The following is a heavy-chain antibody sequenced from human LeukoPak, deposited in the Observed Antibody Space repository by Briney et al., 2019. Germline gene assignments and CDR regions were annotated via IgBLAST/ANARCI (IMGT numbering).Heavy chain of an antibody. CDR3: ARRAQWLVHPDYFDY. J-gene: IGHJ4*02. V-gene: IGHV4-39*07. D-gene: IGHD6-19*01. Sequence: SETLSLTCTVSGGSISSSSYYWGWIRQPPGKGLEWIGSIYYSGSTYYNPSLKSRVTISVDTSKNQFSLKLSSVTAADTAVYYCARRAQWLVHPDYFDYWGQGTLVTVSS. CDR2: IYYSGST. CDR1: GGSISSSSYY.